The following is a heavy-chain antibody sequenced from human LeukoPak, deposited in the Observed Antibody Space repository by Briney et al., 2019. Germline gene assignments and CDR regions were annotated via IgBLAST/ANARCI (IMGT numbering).Heavy chain of an antibody. CDR2: ISSSSTYI. CDR3: AREAPGIAVAGTGSDYYYYMDV. D-gene: IGHD6-19*01. J-gene: IGHJ6*03. V-gene: IGHV3-21*01. Sequence: GGSLRLSCAASGFIFSSYSMNWVRQAPGKGLEWVSSISSSSTYIYYADSVKGRFTISRDNAKNSLYLQMNSLRAEDTAVYYCAREAPGIAVAGTGSDYYYYMDVWGKGTTVTISS. CDR1: GFIFSSYS.